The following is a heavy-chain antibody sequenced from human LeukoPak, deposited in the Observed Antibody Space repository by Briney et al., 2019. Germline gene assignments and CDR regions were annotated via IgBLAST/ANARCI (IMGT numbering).Heavy chain of an antibody. CDR3: ARGFYELGVGYFDY. CDR2: IYYSGST. D-gene: IGHD5/OR15-5a*01. Sequence: SETLSLTCTVSGGSISSSSYYWGWIRQPPGKGLEWIGSIYYSGSTYYNPSLKSRVTISVDTSKNQFSLKLSSVTAADTAVYYCARGFYELGVGYFDYWGQGTLVTVSS. CDR1: GGSISSSSYY. V-gene: IGHV4-39*07. J-gene: IGHJ4*02.